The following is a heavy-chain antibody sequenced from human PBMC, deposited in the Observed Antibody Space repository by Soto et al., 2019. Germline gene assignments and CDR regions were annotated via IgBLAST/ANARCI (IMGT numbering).Heavy chain of an antibody. CDR1: GYTFTSYA. J-gene: IGHJ4*02. Sequence: QVQLVQSGAEVKKPGASVKVSCKASGYTFTSYAISWVRQAPGQGLEWMGWISAYNGNTNYAQKLQRRVTMTTDTYKETAYTELRSLRSEDTAEYYWSRERLVLQFLEPERPFDYWGQGTLVTVSS. V-gene: IGHV1-18*04. CDR2: ISAYNGNT. CDR3: SRERLVLQFLEPERPFDY. D-gene: IGHD3-3*01.